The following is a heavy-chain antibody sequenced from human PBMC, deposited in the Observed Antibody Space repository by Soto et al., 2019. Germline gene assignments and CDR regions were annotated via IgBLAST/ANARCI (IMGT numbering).Heavy chain of an antibody. J-gene: IGHJ1*01. Sequence: QVQLVQSGAEVKKPGSSVKVSCKDSGGTFSSYAISWVRQAPGQGLEWMGGIIPIFGTANYAQKFQGRVTLTADEATSRAYMELSSPRSEDTAVYYCARDPRDGYNLGYVQHWSEGTLVIVSS. CDR2: IIPIFGTA. D-gene: IGHD5-12*01. CDR1: GGTFSSYA. V-gene: IGHV1-69*01. CDR3: ARDPRDGYNLGYVQH.